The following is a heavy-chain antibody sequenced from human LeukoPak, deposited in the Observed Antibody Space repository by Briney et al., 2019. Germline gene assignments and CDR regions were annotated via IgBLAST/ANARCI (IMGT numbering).Heavy chain of an antibody. J-gene: IGHJ4*02. D-gene: IGHD3-22*01. CDR3: AKAFRRYYYDSSGYYSTNFDY. V-gene: IGHV3-23*01. CDR2: ISGSGGST. CDR1: GFTFSSYG. Sequence: GGSLRLSCAASGFTFSSYGMSWVRQAPGKGLEWVSAISGSGGSTYYADSVKGRFTISRDNSKNTLYLQMNSLRAEDTAVYYCAKAFRRYYYDSSGYYSTNFDYWGQGTLVTVSS.